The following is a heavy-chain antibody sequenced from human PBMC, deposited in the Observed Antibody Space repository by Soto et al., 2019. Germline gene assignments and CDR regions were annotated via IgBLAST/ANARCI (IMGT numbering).Heavy chain of an antibody. V-gene: IGHV1-69*13. CDR2: IIPIFGTA. Sequence: SVKVSCKASGGTFSSYAISWVRQAPGQGLEWMGGIIPIFGTANYAQKFQGRVTITADESTSSAYMELSSLRSEDTAVYYCARGIRYWTWTHGMDVWGQGTTVTVSS. J-gene: IGHJ6*02. D-gene: IGHD2-21*01. CDR3: ARGIRYWTWTHGMDV. CDR1: GGTFSSYA.